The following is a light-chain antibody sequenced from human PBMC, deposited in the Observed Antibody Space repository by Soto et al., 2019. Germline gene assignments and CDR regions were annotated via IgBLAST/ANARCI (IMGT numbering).Light chain of an antibody. CDR3: QSYDSTLSARYV. J-gene: IGLJ1*01. CDR1: SSNVGAGYD. CDR2: GNN. V-gene: IGLV1-40*01. Sequence: QSVLTQPPSVSGAPGQRVTISCTGSSSNVGAGYDVHWYQQRPGTAPKLLIFGNNNRPSGFPDRFSGSKSGTSASLASTGLQAEDEGDYYFQSYDSTLSARYVFGTGTKLTVL.